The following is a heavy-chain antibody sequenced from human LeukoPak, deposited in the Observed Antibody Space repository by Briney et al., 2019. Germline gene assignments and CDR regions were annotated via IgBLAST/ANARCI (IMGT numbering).Heavy chain of an antibody. D-gene: IGHD6-13*01. V-gene: IGHV3-7*01. CDR3: VRGGGAASV. CDR1: GFTFSTHW. CDR2: IKQDGSEK. Sequence: PGGSLRLSCAASGFTFSTHWMSWVRQAPGKGLEWVANIKQDGSEKYYVDSVKGRFTISRDNAENSLYLQVNSLRAEDTAVFYCVRGGGAASVWGQGTLVTVSS. J-gene: IGHJ4*02.